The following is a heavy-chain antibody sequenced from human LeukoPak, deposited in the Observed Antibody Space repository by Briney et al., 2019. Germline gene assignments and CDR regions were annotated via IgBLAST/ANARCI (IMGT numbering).Heavy chain of an antibody. D-gene: IGHD4-17*01. V-gene: IGHV4-39*01. CDR2: IYYSGST. J-gene: IGHJ3*02. CDR1: GGSISSSSYC. CDR3: ARPGDYGDSRGAFDI. Sequence: PSETLSLTCTVSGGSISSSSYCWGWIRQPPGKGLEWIGSIYYSGSTYYNPSLKSRVTISVDTSKNQFSLKLSSVTAADTAVYYCARPGDYGDSRGAFDIWGQGTMVTVSS.